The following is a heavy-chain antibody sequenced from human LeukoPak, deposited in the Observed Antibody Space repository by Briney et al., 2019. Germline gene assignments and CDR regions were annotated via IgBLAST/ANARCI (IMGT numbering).Heavy chain of an antibody. J-gene: IGHJ3*02. V-gene: IGHV4-59*08. CDR2: IFHSGSP. CDR1: GVSIRIYF. CDR3: ARHSVPPWGIVSAAGTWAVRDAFDI. D-gene: IGHD6-13*01. Sequence: AETPSLTRTVSGVSIRIYFWSWMREPRAKALVWLGYIFHSGSPIYNPSLKRRVTIPVDTAKNQFPLKLSSVTAADTAVYYCARHSVPPWGIVSAAGTWAVRDAFDIWGHGSMVPVSS.